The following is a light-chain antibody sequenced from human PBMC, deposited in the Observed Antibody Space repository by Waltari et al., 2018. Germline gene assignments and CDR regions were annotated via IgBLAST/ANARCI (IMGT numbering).Light chain of an antibody. J-gene: IGKJ2*01. V-gene: IGKV1-39*01. CDR1: QSISGF. Sequence: DIQMTQSPSSLSASVGDRVTITCRASQSISGFLNWYQHKPGKAPKFLIYAASSLQSGVPSRFSGSGSGTDFTLTISSLQPEDFATYYCQQSYRIPYTFGQGTKLEIK. CDR3: QQSYRIPYT. CDR2: AAS.